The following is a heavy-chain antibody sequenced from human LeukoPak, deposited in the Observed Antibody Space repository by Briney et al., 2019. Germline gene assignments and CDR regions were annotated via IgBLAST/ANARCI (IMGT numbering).Heavy chain of an antibody. CDR3: AREAYCSSTSCYPYYYYYYMDV. CDR1: GGSISSGNYY. Sequence: SQTLSLTCTVSGGSISSGNYYWSWIRQPAGKGLEWIGRIYSTGSTNYNPSLKSRVTISVDTSKTQFSLKLRSVTAADTAVYYCAREAYCSSTSCYPYYYYYYMDVWGKGTTVTVSS. J-gene: IGHJ6*03. CDR2: IYSTGST. V-gene: IGHV4-61*02. D-gene: IGHD2-2*01.